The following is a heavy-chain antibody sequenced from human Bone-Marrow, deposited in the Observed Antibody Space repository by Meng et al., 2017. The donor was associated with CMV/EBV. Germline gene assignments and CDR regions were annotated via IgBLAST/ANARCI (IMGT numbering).Heavy chain of an antibody. CDR3: ARDRPDIVVVPAGNYYYYYGMDV. D-gene: IGHD2-2*01. V-gene: IGHV1-8*02. Sequence: ASVKVSCKASGYTFTSYYMHWVRQAPGQGLEWMGWMNPNSGNTGYAQKFQGRVTMTRNTSISTAYMELSSLRSEDTAVYYCARDRPDIVVVPAGNYYYYYGMDVWGQGTTVTVSS. J-gene: IGHJ6*02. CDR2: MNPNSGNT. CDR1: GYTFTSYY.